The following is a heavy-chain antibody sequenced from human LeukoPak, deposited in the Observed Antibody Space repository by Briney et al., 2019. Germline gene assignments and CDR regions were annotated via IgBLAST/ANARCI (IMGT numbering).Heavy chain of an antibody. D-gene: IGHD2-15*01. CDR1: GFTFSNAW. CDR2: IKTTSDGCTA. J-gene: IGHJ4*02. CDR3: TSGGGTMDY. Sequence: GGSLRLSCAASGFTFSNAWMSWVRLAPGKGLESVGRIKTTSDGCTADYAAPVKGRFTISRDDSTNTLYLQMNSLKTEDTAVYYCTSGGGTMDYWGQGILVTVSS. V-gene: IGHV3-15*01.